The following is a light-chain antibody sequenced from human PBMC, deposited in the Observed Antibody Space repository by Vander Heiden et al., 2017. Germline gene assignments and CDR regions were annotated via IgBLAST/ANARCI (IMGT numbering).Light chain of an antibody. J-gene: IGKJ2*01. CDR2: AAS. Sequence: DIQLTQSPSSLSASVGDRVTITCRASQSISSYLNWDQQKPGKAPKLLIYAASRLKRGVQSRFSGSGSGTDFTLTSSRRQTEDFATYYSQHSYNNPCIVGQVNKIEIK. CDR3: QHSYNNPCI. V-gene: IGKV1-39*01. CDR1: QSISSY.